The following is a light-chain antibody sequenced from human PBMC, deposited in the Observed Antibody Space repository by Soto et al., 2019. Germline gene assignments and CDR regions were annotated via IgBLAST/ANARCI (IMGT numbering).Light chain of an antibody. CDR1: SSNIGSNT. V-gene: IGLV1-44*01. Sequence: QSVLRQPPSASGTPGQRVTISCSGSSSNIGSNTVNWYQQLPGTAPKLLIYNNNQRPSGVPDRFSGSKSGTSASLAVSGLQSEDEADYYCAAWDDSLNGHVVFGGRTKLTVL. CDR3: AAWDDSLNGHVV. J-gene: IGLJ2*01. CDR2: NNN.